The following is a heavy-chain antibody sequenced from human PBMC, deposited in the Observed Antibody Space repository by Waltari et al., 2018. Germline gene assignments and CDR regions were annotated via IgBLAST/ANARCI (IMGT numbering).Heavy chain of an antibody. D-gene: IGHD6-13*01. CDR2: IYYSGST. Sequence: QVQLQESGPGLVKPSETQSLTCTVSGGSISRHYWSWIRQPPGKGLEWIGYIYYSGSTNYNPSLKSRVTISVDTSKNQFSLKLSSVTAADTAVYYCARVKATGYSSSYLNAFDIWGQGTMVTVSS. CDR3: ARVKATGYSSSYLNAFDI. J-gene: IGHJ3*02. CDR1: GGSISRHY. V-gene: IGHV4-59*11.